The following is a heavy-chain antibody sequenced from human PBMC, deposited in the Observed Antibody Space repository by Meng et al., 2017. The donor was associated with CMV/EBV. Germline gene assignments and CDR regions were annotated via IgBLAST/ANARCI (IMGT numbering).Heavy chain of an antibody. CDR2: IYHSGST. Sequence: SISSSNWWSWVRQPPGKGLEWIGEIYHSGSTNYNPSLKSRVTISVDKSKNQFSLKLSSVTAADTAVYYCARIPGGYCSSTSYYVFDYWGQGTLVTVSS. CDR1: SISSSNW. D-gene: IGHD2-2*01. V-gene: IGHV4-4*02. J-gene: IGHJ4*02. CDR3: ARIPGGYCSSTSYYVFDY.